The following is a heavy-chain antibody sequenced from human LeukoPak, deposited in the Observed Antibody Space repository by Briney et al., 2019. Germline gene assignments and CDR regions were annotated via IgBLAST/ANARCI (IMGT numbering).Heavy chain of an antibody. Sequence: PGGSLRLSCAASGFTFNYYGMHWVRQAPGKGLEWVAVLSYDGSKKYYADSVQGRFTISRDDSKNTLYLQMNSLRPEDTAVYYCARGLRGTYYFDYWGQGTLVTVSS. J-gene: IGHJ4*02. D-gene: IGHD1-1*01. CDR1: GFTFNYYG. V-gene: IGHV3-30*03. CDR3: ARGLRGTYYFDY. CDR2: LSYDGSKK.